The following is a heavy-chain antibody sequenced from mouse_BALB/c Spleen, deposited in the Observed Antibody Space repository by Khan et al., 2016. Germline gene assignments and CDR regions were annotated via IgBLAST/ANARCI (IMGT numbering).Heavy chain of an antibody. CDR1: GFSLTGYG. J-gene: IGHJ3*01. Sequence: QVQLKESGPGLVAPSQSLSITCTVSGFSLTGYGVNWVRQPPGKGLEWLGKIWADGRTDYNSVLKSRVSTSKDNSKRQVVLKMNSLQTDDTANYYCSSDYDGFAYWGQGTLVIVSA. V-gene: IGHV2-6-7*01. D-gene: IGHD2-12*01. CDR3: SSDYDGFAY. CDR2: IWADGRT.